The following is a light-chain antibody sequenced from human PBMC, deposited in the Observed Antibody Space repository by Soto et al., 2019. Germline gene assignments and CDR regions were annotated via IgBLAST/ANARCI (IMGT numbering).Light chain of an antibody. CDR2: GAS. J-gene: IGKJ1*01. CDR3: QQYGSSPWT. V-gene: IGKV3-20*01. Sequence: EIVLTQSPGTLSLSPGERATLSCRASQSVSSSYLAWYQQKPGQAPRLLIYGASSRATGIPDRFSGSGSGTDFTLTISRLDPEAFAVYYCQQYGSSPWTFGQATKVEIK. CDR1: QSVSSSY.